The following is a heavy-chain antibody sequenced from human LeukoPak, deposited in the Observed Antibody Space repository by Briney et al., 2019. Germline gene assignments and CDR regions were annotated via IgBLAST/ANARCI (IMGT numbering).Heavy chain of an antibody. CDR3: AKGCCGVAFWSGYYSRYYYYYMDV. CDR1: GFTFSSHG. J-gene: IGHJ6*03. V-gene: IGHV3-23*01. D-gene: IGHD3-3*01. Sequence: PGGSLRLSCAASGFTFSSHGMSWVRQAPGKGLEWVSAVSGSGGSTYYADSVKGRFTISRDNSKNTLYLQMNSLRAEDTAVYYCAKGCCGVAFWSGYYSRYYYYYMDVWGKGTTVTVSS. CDR2: VSGSGGST.